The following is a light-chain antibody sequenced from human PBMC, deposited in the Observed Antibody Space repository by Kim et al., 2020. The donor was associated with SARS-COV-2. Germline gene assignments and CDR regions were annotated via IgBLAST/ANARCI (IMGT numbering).Light chain of an antibody. Sequence: DIQMTQSPSTLSASVGDRVTITCRASQSISNYLAWYQQKPGKAPKLLIYDASSLESGVPSRFSGSGSGTEFTLTISSLQPDDFATYYCQQYTTYWTFGQGTKVDIK. CDR3: QQYTTYWT. CDR1: QSISNY. V-gene: IGKV1-5*01. CDR2: DAS. J-gene: IGKJ1*01.